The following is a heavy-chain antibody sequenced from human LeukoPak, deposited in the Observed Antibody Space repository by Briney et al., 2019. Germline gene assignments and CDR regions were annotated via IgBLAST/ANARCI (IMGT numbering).Heavy chain of an antibody. CDR3: ASSPPAFGYSSSWYYFDY. V-gene: IGHV3-23*01. CDR1: GFTFGSYW. Sequence: GGSLRLSCAASGFTFGSYWMNWVRQAPGKGLEWVSAISGSGGSTYYADSVKGRFTISRDNSKNTLYLQMNSLRAEDTAVYYCASSPPAFGYSSSWYYFDYWGQGTLVTVSS. D-gene: IGHD6-13*01. J-gene: IGHJ4*02. CDR2: ISGSGGST.